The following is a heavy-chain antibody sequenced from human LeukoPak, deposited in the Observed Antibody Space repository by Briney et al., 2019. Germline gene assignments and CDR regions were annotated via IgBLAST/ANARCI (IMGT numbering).Heavy chain of an antibody. D-gene: IGHD3-16*01. CDR1: GYTFINYD. V-gene: IGHV1-8*01. Sequence: GASVKLFCKASGYTFINYDIIWVRQAPGQGLEWIGWLNPNSGNRGFAGKFEDRVTFTRDTSISTDYMDLYSLTSEDTAVYYCARGNMLRLGGVSWGQGSLVSVSS. J-gene: IGHJ5*02. CDR3: ARGNMLRLGGVS. CDR2: LNPNSGNR.